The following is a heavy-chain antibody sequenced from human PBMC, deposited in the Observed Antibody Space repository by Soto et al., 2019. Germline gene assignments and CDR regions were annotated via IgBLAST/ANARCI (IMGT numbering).Heavy chain of an antibody. J-gene: IGHJ6*03. Sequence: PSETLSLTCTVSGGSISSSSYYWGWIRQPPGKGLEWIGSIYYSGSTYYNPSLKSRVTISVDTSKNQFSLKLSSVTAADTAVYYCARHQYSSSGDYYMDVWGKGTTVTVSS. CDR1: GGSISSSSYY. CDR2: IYYSGST. D-gene: IGHD6-13*01. CDR3: ARHQYSSSGDYYMDV. V-gene: IGHV4-39*01.